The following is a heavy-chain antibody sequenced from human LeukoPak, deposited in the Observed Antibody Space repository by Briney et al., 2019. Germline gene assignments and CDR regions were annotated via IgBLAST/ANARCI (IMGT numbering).Heavy chain of an antibody. CDR1: GGSISSGGYY. Sequence: SETLSLTRTVSGGSISSGGYYWSWIRQPPGKGLEWIGYIYYSGSTYYNPSLKSRVTISVDTSKNQFSLKLSSVTAADTAVYYCARHVSDYYGSTYYFDYWGQGTLVTVSS. D-gene: IGHD3-10*01. V-gene: IGHV4-30-4*01. J-gene: IGHJ4*02. CDR2: IYYSGST. CDR3: ARHVSDYYGSTYYFDY.